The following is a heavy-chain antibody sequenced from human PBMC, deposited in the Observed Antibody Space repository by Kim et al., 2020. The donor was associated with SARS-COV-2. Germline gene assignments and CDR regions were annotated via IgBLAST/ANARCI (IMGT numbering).Heavy chain of an antibody. CDR2: IYYSGST. V-gene: IGHV4-31*03. J-gene: IGHJ3*02. CDR1: GGSISSGGYY. CDR3: AREDYYDSSGYYRGAFDI. D-gene: IGHD3-22*01. Sequence: SETLSLTCTVSGGSISSGGYYWSWIRQHPGKGLEWIGYIYYSGSTYYNPSLKSRVTISVDTSKNQFSLKLSSVTAADTAVYYCAREDYYDSSGYYRGAFDIWGQGTMVTVSS.